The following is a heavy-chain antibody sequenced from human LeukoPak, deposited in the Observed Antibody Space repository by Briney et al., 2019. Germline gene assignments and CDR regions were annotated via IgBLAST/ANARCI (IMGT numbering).Heavy chain of an antibody. J-gene: IGHJ4*02. CDR3: ARVGAKSVFTFDY. V-gene: IGHV1-46*01. D-gene: IGHD1-26*01. CDR2: INPSGTTT. CDR1: GYVYTSHW. Sequence: ASVKVSCKASGYVYTSHWMHWVRQAPGQGLEWMGVINPSGTTTVYAQKFQGRVTMTRDTSTSTDYLELRSLRSEDTATYYCARVGAKSVFTFDYWGQGTLVTVSS.